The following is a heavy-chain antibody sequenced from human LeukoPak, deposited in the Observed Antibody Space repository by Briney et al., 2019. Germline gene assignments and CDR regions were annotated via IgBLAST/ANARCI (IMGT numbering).Heavy chain of an antibody. D-gene: IGHD6-13*01. CDR3: AKGLGSSSWFSFDY. Sequence: GKSLRLSCAASGFTFDVYAMHWVRQAPGKGLEWVSGISWNSGSIGYADSVKGRFSISRDNAKNSLYLQMNSLRAEDMALYYCAKGLGSSSWFSFDYWGQGTLVTVSS. V-gene: IGHV3-9*03. CDR2: ISWNSGSI. CDR1: GFTFDVYA. J-gene: IGHJ4*02.